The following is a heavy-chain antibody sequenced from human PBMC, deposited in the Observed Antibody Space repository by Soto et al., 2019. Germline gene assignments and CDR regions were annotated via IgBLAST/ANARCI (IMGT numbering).Heavy chain of an antibody. J-gene: IGHJ4*02. D-gene: IGHD1-26*01. V-gene: IGHV3-48*01. CDR3: ARDFTEGDPMYHFDY. CDR2: ISSSSSTI. CDR1: GFTFSSYS. Sequence: EVQLVESGGGLVQPGGSLRLSCAASGFTFSSYSMNWVRQAPGKGLEWVSYISSSSSTIYYADSVKGRFTISRDNAKNSLYLQMNSLRAEDTAVYYCARDFTEGDPMYHFDYWGQGTLVTVSS.